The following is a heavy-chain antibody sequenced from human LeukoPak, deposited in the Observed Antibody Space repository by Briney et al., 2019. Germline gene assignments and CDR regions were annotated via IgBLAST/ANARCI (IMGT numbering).Heavy chain of an antibody. Sequence: SETLSLTCTVSGDSIIGYYWSWIRQPPGKGLEWIGYIHYSGSTNYNPSLKSRVTISVDTSRSHLSLKLSSVTAADTAVYYCARLGRGIADYWGQGTLVTVSS. J-gene: IGHJ4*02. V-gene: IGHV4-59*08. CDR1: GDSIIGYY. D-gene: IGHD6-13*01. CDR2: IHYSGST. CDR3: ARLGRGIADY.